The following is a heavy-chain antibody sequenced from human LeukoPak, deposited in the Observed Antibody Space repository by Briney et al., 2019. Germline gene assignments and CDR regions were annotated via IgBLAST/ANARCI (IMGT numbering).Heavy chain of an antibody. Sequence: GGSLRLSCAASGFTFSDYHMSWIRQAPGKGLEWVSYISLSSTYTNYADSVKGRFTISRDNAKNLLYLQMNSLRVEDTAVYYCAKALSLAAAGPRYYYYGMDVWGQGTTVTVSS. CDR2: ISLSSTYT. CDR3: AKALSLAAAGPRYYYYGMDV. J-gene: IGHJ6*02. D-gene: IGHD6-13*01. V-gene: IGHV3-11*05. CDR1: GFTFSDYH.